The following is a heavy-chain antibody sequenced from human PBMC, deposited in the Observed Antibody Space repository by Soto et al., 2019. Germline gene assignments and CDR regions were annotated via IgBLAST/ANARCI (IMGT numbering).Heavy chain of an antibody. CDR3: ARVVYYDSSGYYRTFDY. CDR2: ISAYNGNT. CDR1: GYTFTSYG. D-gene: IGHD3-22*01. J-gene: IGHJ4*02. V-gene: IGHV1-18*01. Sequence: ASVKVSCKASGYTFTSYGISWVRQAPGQGPEWMGWISAYNGNTNYAQKLQGRVTMTTDTSTSTAYMELRSLRSDDTAVYYCARVVYYDSSGYYRTFDYWGQGTLVTVSS.